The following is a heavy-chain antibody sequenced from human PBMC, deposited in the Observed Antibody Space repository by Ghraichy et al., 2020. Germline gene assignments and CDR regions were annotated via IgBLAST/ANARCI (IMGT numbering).Heavy chain of an antibody. D-gene: IGHD5-12*01. V-gene: IGHV4-34*01. J-gene: IGHJ4*02. CDR1: GGSFSGYY. Sequence: SETLSLTCAVYGGSFSGYYWSWIRQRPGKGLEWIGEINHSGSTNYNPSLKSRVTISVDTAKNQFSLTLRSVTAAATAVYYCARSQSAHDKGAFDYWGQGTRVTVSP. CDR3: ARSQSAHDKGAFDY. CDR2: INHSGST.